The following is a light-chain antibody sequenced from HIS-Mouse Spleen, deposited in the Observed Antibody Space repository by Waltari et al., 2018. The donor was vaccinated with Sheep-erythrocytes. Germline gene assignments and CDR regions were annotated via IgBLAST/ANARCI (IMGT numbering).Light chain of an antibody. CDR2: DVS. Sequence: QSALTQPRSVSGSPGQSGTISCTGTTSDVGGYNFFSWYQQHPGKAPKLMIYDVSKRPSGVPVRFSGSKSGNTASLTISGLQAEDEADYYCCSYAGSYNHVFATGTKVTVL. CDR1: TSDVGGYNF. CDR3: CSYAGSYNHV. J-gene: IGLJ1*01. V-gene: IGLV2-11*01.